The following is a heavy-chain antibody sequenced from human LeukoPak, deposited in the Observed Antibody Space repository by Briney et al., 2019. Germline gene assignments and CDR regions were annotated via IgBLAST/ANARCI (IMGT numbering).Heavy chain of an antibody. D-gene: IGHD4-23*01. CDR3: ASSVEAASPFDY. Sequence: GGSLRLSCAASGFTFSDYYMSWIRQAPGKGLEWVSYISSSGSTIYYADSVKGRFTISRDNAKNSLYLQMNSLRAEDTAVYYCASSVEAASPFDYWGQGTLVTVSS. V-gene: IGHV3-11*04. CDR2: ISSSGSTI. J-gene: IGHJ4*02. CDR1: GFTFSDYY.